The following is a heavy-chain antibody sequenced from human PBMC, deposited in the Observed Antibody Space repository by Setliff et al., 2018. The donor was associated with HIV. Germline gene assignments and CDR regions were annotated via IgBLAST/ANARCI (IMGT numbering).Heavy chain of an antibody. J-gene: IGHJ4*02. CDR2: VRYDESNK. Sequence: PGGSLRLSCAASGFIFSSYAMHWVLQAPGKGLEWVACVRYDESNKYYAESVKDRFTISRDNSKNMVYLQMNSLRVEDTAVYYCANVHRALADTYWGLGTLVTVSS. CDR3: ANVHRALADTY. CDR1: GFIFSSYA. V-gene: IGHV3-30*02. D-gene: IGHD6-19*01.